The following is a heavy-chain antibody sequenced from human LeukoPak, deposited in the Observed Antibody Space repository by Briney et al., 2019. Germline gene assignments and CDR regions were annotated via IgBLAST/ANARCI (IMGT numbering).Heavy chain of an antibody. J-gene: IGHJ6*03. CDR1: GFTFSNYE. V-gene: IGHV3-48*03. Sequence: PGGSLRLSCAASGFTFSNYEINWVRQAPGKELEWLSHISTSGSSIHYADSVKGRFTISRDNAKNSLYLQMNSLRVEDTAVYYCARDATTELGTVYMDVWGKGTTVTISS. D-gene: IGHD1-14*01. CDR3: ARDATTELGTVYMDV. CDR2: ISTSGSSI.